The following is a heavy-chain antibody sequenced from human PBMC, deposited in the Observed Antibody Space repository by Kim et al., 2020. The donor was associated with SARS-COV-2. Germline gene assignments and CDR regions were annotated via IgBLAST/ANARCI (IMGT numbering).Heavy chain of an antibody. V-gene: IGHV1-69*13. J-gene: IGHJ6*02. CDR2: IIPIFGTA. D-gene: IGHD2-15*01. CDR3: ARAQVVAASYYYYGMDV. Sequence: SVKVSCKASGGTFSSYAISWVRQAPGQGLEWMGGIIPIFGTANYAQKFQGRVTITADESTSTAYMELSSLRSEDTAVYYCARAQVVAASYYYYGMDVWGQGTTVTVSS. CDR1: GGTFSSYA.